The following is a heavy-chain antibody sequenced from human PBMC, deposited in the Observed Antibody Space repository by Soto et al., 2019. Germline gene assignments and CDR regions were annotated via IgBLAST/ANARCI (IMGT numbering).Heavy chain of an antibody. CDR1: GDSISSGGYS. D-gene: IGHD5-18*01. J-gene: IGHJ4*02. V-gene: IGHV4-30-2*01. Sequence: SETLSLTCAVSGDSISSGGYSWSWIRQPPGKGLEWIGYIYHSGSTYYNPSLKSRVTISVDRSKNQVSLNVSSVTAADTAVYYCARDHPHSYGVYYFDYWGQGTPVTVSS. CDR3: ARDHPHSYGVYYFDY. CDR2: IYHSGST.